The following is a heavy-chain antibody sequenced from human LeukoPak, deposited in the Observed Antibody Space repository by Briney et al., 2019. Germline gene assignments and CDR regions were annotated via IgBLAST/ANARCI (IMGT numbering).Heavy chain of an antibody. Sequence: GGSLRLSCAASGFTFSDFDMHWVRQATGKGLEWVSAIGTAGDTYYTGSVKGRFTISRENAKNSLYLQMNSLRAGDTAVYYCARVAKERVGGVYYFDYWGQGTLVTVSS. CDR2: IGTAGDT. J-gene: IGHJ4*02. CDR1: GFTFSDFD. V-gene: IGHV3-13*01. D-gene: IGHD1-1*01. CDR3: ARVAKERVGGVYYFDY.